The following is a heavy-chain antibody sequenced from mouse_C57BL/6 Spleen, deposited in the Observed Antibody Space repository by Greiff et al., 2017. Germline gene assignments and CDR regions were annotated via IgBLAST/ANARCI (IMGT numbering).Heavy chain of an antibody. CDR3: ARGNDYDYFDY. Sequence: QVQLQQPGAALVMPGASVKLSCKASGYTFTSYWMHWVKQRPGQGLEWIGEIDPSDSYTNYNQKFKGKSTLTVDKSSSTAYMQLSSLTSEDSAVYYCARGNDYDYFDYWGQGTTLTVSS. J-gene: IGHJ2*01. D-gene: IGHD2-4*01. CDR1: GYTFTSYW. CDR2: IDPSDSYT. V-gene: IGHV1-69*01.